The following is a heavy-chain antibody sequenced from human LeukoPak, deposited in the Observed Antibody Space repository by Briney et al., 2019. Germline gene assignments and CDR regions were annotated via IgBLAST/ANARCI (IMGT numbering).Heavy chain of an antibody. Sequence: SVKVSCKASGGTFISYAISWVRQAPGQGLEWMGGIIPIFGTANYAQKFQGRVTITADESTSTAYMELSSLRSEDTAVYYCARAYYCGSGSYYTGRLDYWGQGTLVTVSS. CDR3: ARAYYCGSGSYYTGRLDY. V-gene: IGHV1-69*01. CDR2: IIPIFGTA. CDR1: GGTFISYA. D-gene: IGHD3-10*01. J-gene: IGHJ4*02.